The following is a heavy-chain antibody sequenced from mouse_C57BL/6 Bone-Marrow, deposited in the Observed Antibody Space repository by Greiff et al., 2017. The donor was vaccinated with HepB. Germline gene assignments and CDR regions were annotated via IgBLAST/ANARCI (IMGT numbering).Heavy chain of an antibody. D-gene: IGHD2-2*01. CDR2: FHPYNDDS. J-gene: IGHJ3*01. Sequence: QVQLQESGAELVKPGASMKMSCKASGFTFTTYSIEWVRQNHGKSLEWIGNFHPYNDDSKYNEKFNVKATLTVEKSSSTVDLELSRLTSDDSAVYYCARSYGYDGAWFAYWGQGTLVTVSA. V-gene: IGHV1-47*01. CDR3: ARSYGYDGAWFAY. CDR1: GFTFTTYS.